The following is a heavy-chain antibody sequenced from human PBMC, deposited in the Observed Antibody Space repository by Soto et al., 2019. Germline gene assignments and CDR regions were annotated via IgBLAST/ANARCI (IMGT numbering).Heavy chain of an antibody. CDR3: ARAINSDSDILTGYYYFDY. V-gene: IGHV4-34*01. CDR1: GGSFSGYY. D-gene: IGHD3-9*01. J-gene: IGHJ4*02. CDR2: INHSGST. Sequence: SETLSLTCAVYGGSFSGYYWSWIRQPPGKGLEWIGEINHSGSTNYNPSLKSRVTISVDTSKNQFSLKLSSVTAADTAVYYCARAINSDSDILTGYYYFDYWGQGTLVTVSS.